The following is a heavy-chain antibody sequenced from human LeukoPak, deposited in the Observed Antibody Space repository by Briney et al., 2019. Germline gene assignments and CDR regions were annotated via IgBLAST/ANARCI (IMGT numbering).Heavy chain of an antibody. V-gene: IGHV4-59*01. Sequence: SETLSLTCTVSGGSISSYYWSWIRQPPGKGLEWVGHIYYSGSTNYNPSLKSRVTISVDTSKNQFSLKLSSVTAADTAVYYCARDFSSTWYYFDYWGQGTLVTVSS. CDR1: GGSISSYY. CDR3: ARDFSSTWYYFDY. D-gene: IGHD6-13*01. CDR2: IYYSGST. J-gene: IGHJ4*02.